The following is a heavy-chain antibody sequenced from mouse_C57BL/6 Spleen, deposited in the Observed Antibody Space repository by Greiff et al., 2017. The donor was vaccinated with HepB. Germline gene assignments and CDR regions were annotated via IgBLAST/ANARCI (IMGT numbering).Heavy chain of an antibody. Sequence: QVQLQQPGAELVKPGASVKLSCKASGYTFTSYWMHWVKQRPGQGLEWIGMIHPNSGSTNYNEKFKSKATLTVDKSSSTAYMQLSSLTSEDSAVYYCARNPPMVTTFAYWGQGTTLTVSS. CDR2: IHPNSGST. J-gene: IGHJ2*01. CDR1: GYTFTSYW. V-gene: IGHV1-64*01. CDR3: ARNPPMVTTFAY. D-gene: IGHD2-9*01.